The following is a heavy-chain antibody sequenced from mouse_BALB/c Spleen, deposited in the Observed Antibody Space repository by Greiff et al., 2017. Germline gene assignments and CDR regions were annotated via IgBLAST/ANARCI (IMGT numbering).Heavy chain of an antibody. Sequence: VQLQQSGAELVRSGASVKLSCTASGFNIKDYYMHWVKQRPEQDLEWIGWIDPENGDTEYAPKFQGKATMTADTSSNTAYLQLSSLTSEDTAVYYCRYYYGSSSYYAMDYWGQGTSVTVSS. CDR1: GFNIKDYY. V-gene: IGHV14-4*02. CDR2: IDPENGDT. D-gene: IGHD1-1*01. CDR3: RYYYGSSSYYAMDY. J-gene: IGHJ4*01.